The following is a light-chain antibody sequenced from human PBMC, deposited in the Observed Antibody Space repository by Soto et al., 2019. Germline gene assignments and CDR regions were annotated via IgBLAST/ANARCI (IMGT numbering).Light chain of an antibody. CDR2: DAS. J-gene: IGKJ4*01. V-gene: IGKV1-33*01. CDR3: QQYDNHPLT. Sequence: DIQMTQSASSLSASVGDRVTITCQASQDISNYLNWYQQKPGKAPKLLIYDASNLETGVPSRFSGSGSGTDFTFTISSLQPEDIATYYCQQYDNHPLTFGGGTKVEIK. CDR1: QDISNY.